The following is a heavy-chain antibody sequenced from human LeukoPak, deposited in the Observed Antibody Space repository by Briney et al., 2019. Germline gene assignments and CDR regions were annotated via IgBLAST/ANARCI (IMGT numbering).Heavy chain of an antibody. V-gene: IGHV1-18*01. Sequence: GASVKVSCKTSGYTFTNFGISWVRQAPGQGLEWMGWISGYNDNPNYAQNLHGRVTRTTDTSTSTAYMERRSLRSDDTAVYYCARDDSVAWGQGTLVTVSS. CDR1: GYTFTNFG. CDR2: ISGYNDNP. CDR3: ARDDSVA. D-gene: IGHD3-16*01. J-gene: IGHJ5*02.